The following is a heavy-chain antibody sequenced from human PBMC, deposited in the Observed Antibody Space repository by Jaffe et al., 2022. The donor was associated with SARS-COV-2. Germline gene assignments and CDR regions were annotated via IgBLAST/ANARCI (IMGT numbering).Heavy chain of an antibody. V-gene: IGHV3-66*02. J-gene: IGHJ4*02. CDR2: IYPGGST. Sequence: EVQLVESGGGVVQPGGSLRLSCAASGFTVSSHYMTWVRQAPGKGLEWVSLIYPGGSTYYADSVKGRFTISRDTSNNMLYLQMNSLRDEDTAVYYCGRAGRHSGNSIDYWGQGTLVTVSS. D-gene: IGHD6-19*01. CDR1: GFTVSSHY. CDR3: GRAGRHSGNSIDY.